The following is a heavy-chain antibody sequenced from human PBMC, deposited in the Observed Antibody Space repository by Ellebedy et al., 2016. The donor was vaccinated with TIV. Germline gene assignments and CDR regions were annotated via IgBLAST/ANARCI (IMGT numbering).Heavy chain of an antibody. D-gene: IGHD5-24*01. CDR3: ARVDG. V-gene: IGHV1-2*02. CDR1: GYTFTDYF. J-gene: IGHJ4*02. Sequence: ASVKVSCKASGYTFTDYFMHWVRQAPGQGPEYMGWINPNSGGTKYAQKFQGRVIMTRDTSITTAYMDLSGLTSDDTAIYYCARVDGWGQGILVTVSS. CDR2: INPNSGGT.